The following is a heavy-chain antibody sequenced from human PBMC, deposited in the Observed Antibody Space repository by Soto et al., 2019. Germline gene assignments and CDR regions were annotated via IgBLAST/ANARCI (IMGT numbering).Heavy chain of an antibody. D-gene: IGHD3-22*01. CDR1: CGSVISDTHY. CDR2: IYSSGST. Sequence: PSETLSLTCTFSCGSVISDTHYWSWIRQPPGKRLEWIGFIYSSGSTNYNPPLKSRVTILVDSSKNQISLKLRSVTAADTAVYYCARSPVVNFDYWGQGTLVTVSS. J-gene: IGHJ4*02. CDR3: ARSPVVNFDY. V-gene: IGHV4-61*01.